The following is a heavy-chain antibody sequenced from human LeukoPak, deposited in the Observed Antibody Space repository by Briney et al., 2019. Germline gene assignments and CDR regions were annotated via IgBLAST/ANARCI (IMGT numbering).Heavy chain of an antibody. CDR2: IMHTGST. Sequence: PSETPSLTCAVYGYSLTNHYWIWIRQPPGKGLEWIGEIMHTGSTNYNPSLKSRVTISVDTSKNQFFLNLTSVTAADTAVYYCARGPAAVHPWGQGTLVTVSS. V-gene: IGHV4-34*12. CDR1: GYSLTNHY. CDR3: ARGPAAVHP. J-gene: IGHJ5*02. D-gene: IGHD6-13*01.